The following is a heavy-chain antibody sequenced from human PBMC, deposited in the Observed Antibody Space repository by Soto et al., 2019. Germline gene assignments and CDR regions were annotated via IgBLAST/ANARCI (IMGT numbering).Heavy chain of an antibody. J-gene: IGHJ4*02. CDR1: GFTFSSYA. CDR2: ISGSGGTT. D-gene: IGHD6-19*01. Sequence: GGSLRLSCAASGFTFSSYAMSWVRQAPGKGLEWVSGISGSGGTTYYADSVKGRFTISRDNSKNTLYLQVNSLRAVDTAVYYCAKDRGSGWYTFGYWGQGTLVTVSS. CDR3: AKDRGSGWYTFGY. V-gene: IGHV3-23*01.